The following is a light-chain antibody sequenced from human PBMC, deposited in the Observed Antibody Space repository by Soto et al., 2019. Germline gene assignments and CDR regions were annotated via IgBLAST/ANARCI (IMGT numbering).Light chain of an antibody. Sequence: IVLTQSPGTLSLSPGERATLSCRASQSVTSSYLAWYQQKPGQAPRLLIYGASSRATDIPDRFSGSGSGTDFTLVISRLEPDDFAVYYCQQYGSSPPRTFGQGTKVEIK. CDR3: QQYGSSPPRT. CDR2: GAS. V-gene: IGKV3-20*01. J-gene: IGKJ1*01. CDR1: QSVTSSY.